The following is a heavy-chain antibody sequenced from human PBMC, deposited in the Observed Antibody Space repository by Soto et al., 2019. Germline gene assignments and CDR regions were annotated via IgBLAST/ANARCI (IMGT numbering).Heavy chain of an antibody. Sequence: ASVKVSCKASGYTFTSYAMHWVRQAPGERIEWMGWINAGNGNTKYSQKFQGRVTITRDTSASTAYMELSSLRSEYTAVYYCATGYIVATIGVRYYYYVMDFWGQGTTVTVS. D-gene: IGHD5-12*01. CDR3: ATGYIVATIGVRYYYYVMDF. CDR2: INAGNGNT. CDR1: GYTFTSYA. V-gene: IGHV1-3*01. J-gene: IGHJ6*02.